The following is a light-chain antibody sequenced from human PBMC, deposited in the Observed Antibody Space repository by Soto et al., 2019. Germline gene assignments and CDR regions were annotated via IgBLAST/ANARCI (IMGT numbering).Light chain of an antibody. Sequence: DIQLTQSPSFLSASVGDRVTITCRASQDINIFLAWYQQKPGKAPKLLIYAASILQSGVPSRLSGSGSGTEFTRTLTSLQPEDFATYYRQQLNSYPLTFGGGTKGEIK. CDR1: QDINIF. J-gene: IGKJ4*01. V-gene: IGKV1-9*01. CDR3: QQLNSYPLT. CDR2: AAS.